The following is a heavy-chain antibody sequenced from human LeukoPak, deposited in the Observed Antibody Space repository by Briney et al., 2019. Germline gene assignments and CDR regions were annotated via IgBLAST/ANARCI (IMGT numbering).Heavy chain of an antibody. CDR2: IYYSGST. CDR3: ASFQVLERSNY. V-gene: IGHV4-39*07. D-gene: IGHD3-3*01. J-gene: IGHJ4*02. Sequence: SETLSLTCTVSGGSISSSSYYWGWIRQPPGKGLEWIGSIYYSGSTYYNPSLKSRVTISVDTSKNQFSLKLSSVTAADTAVYYCASFQVLERSNYWGQGTLVTVSS. CDR1: GGSISSSSYY.